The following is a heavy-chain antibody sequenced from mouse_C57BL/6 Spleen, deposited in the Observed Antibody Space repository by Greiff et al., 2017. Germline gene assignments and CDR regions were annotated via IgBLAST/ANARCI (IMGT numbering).Heavy chain of an antibody. J-gene: IGHJ3*01. CDR2: IDPSDSYT. CDR1: GYTFTSYW. D-gene: IGHD4-1*01. CDR3: ASGGWDSWFAY. Sequence: VQLQQPGAELVMPGASVKLSCKASGYTFTSYWMHWVKQRPGQGLEWIGEIDPSDSYTNYNQKFKGKSTLTVDKSSSTAYMQLSSLTSEDSAVYYCASGGWDSWFAYWGQGTLVTVSA. V-gene: IGHV1-69*01.